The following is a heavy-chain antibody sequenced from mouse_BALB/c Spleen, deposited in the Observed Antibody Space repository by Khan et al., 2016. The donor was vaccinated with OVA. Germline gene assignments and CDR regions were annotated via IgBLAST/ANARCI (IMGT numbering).Heavy chain of an antibody. CDR2: IGYSGVT. D-gene: IGHD1-1*01. CDR3: ARGNHYGYYFDY. Sequence: EVQLQESGPGLVKPSQSLSLTCTVTGYSITSGYAWNWIRQFPGNKLEWMGYIGYSGVTSYTPSLKSRISITRDTSKNQFFLQLNSVTTEDTATDYCARGNHYGYYFDYWGQGTTLTVSS. J-gene: IGHJ2*01. CDR1: GYSITSGYA. V-gene: IGHV3-2*02.